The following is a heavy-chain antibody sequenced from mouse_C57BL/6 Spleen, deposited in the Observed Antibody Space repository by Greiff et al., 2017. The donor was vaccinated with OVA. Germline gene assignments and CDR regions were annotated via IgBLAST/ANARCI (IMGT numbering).Heavy chain of an antibody. CDR2: IHPNSGST. CDR3: ARELGRRYFDV. D-gene: IGHD4-1*01. J-gene: IGHJ1*03. V-gene: IGHV1-64*01. CDR1: GYTFTSYW. Sequence: QVQLQQPGAELVKPGASVKLSCKASGYTFTSYWMNWVKQRPGQGLEWIGMIHPNSGSTNYNEKFKSKATLTVDKSSSTAYMQLSSLTSEDSAVYCCARELGRRYFDVWGTGTTVTVSS.